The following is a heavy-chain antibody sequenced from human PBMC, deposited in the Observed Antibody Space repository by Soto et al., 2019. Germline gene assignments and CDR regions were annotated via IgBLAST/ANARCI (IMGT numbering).Heavy chain of an antibody. CDR3: ARGLNVGTAIDMDY. CDR2: IIPILGIA. J-gene: IGHJ4*02. Sequence: QVQLVQSGAEVKKPGSSVKVSCKASGGTFSSYTISWVRQAPGQGLEWMGRIIPILGIANYAQKFQGRVTITADKSTSTAYMELSSLRSEDTAVYYCARGLNVGTAIDMDYWGQGTLVTVSS. V-gene: IGHV1-69*02. CDR1: GGTFSSYT. D-gene: IGHD2-21*02.